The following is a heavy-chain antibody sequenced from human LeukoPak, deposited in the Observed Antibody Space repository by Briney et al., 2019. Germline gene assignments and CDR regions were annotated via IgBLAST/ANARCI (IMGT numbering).Heavy chain of an antibody. CDR2: ILYDGSNK. CDR1: GFTFSSYD. D-gene: IGHD5-24*01. J-gene: IGHJ4*02. CDR3: ARYQGNGYNYFDY. Sequence: PGGSLRLSCAASGFTFSSYDIHWVRQAPGKGLEWVTIILYDGSNKYYADSVKGRFTISRDNSKNTLYLQMNSLRAEDTAVYYCARYQGNGYNYFDYWGQGTLVTVSS. V-gene: IGHV3-33*05.